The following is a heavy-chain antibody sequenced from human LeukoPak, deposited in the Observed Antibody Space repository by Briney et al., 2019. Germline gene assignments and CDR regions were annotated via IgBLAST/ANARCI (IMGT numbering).Heavy chain of an antibody. D-gene: IGHD1-26*01. CDR3: ARDNSMKWELLVSD. J-gene: IGHJ4*02. CDR1: GYTFTSYG. V-gene: IGHV1-18*01. CDR2: ISAYNGNT. Sequence: ASVKVSCKASGYTFTSYGISWVRQAPGQGLEWMGWISAYNGNTNYAQKLQGRVTMTTDTSTSTAYMELRSLRSDDTAVYYCARDNSMKWELLVSDWGQGTLVTVSS.